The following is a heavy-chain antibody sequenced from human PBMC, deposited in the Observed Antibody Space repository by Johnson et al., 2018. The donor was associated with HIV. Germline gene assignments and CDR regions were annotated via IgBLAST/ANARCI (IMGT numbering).Heavy chain of an antibody. V-gene: IGHV3-9*01. CDR3: AKVKSWGLDAVDI. CDR2: ITWNSGEI. Sequence: VQLVESGGGLVQPGGSLRLSCAASGFTFDDYAMHWVRQAPGRGLEWVSGITWNSGEIDYADSVEGRFTISRDNTKNSLYLQMNSLRAEDTALYYCAKVKSWGLDAVDIWGQGTMVTVSS. CDR1: GFTFDDYA. J-gene: IGHJ3*02. D-gene: IGHD7-27*01.